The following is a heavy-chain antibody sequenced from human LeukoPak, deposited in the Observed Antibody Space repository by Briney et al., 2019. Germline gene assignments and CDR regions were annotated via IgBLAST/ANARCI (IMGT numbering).Heavy chain of an antibody. CDR2: ISGSGGST. Sequence: GGSLRLSCAASGFTFSDYSMNWVRQAPGKGLEWVSAISGSGGSTYYADSVKGRFTISRDNSKNTLYLQMNSLRAEDTAVYYCANTPAPTYYYDSGGYYHVDYWGQGTLVTVSS. CDR3: ANTPAPTYYYDSGGYYHVDY. D-gene: IGHD3-22*01. J-gene: IGHJ4*02. CDR1: GFTFSDYS. V-gene: IGHV3-23*01.